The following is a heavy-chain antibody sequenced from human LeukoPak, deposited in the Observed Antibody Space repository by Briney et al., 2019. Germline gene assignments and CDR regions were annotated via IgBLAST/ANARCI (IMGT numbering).Heavy chain of an antibody. V-gene: IGHV4-34*01. CDR1: GGSLSGYY. J-gene: IGHJ5*02. Sequence: SETLSLTCAVYGGSLSGYYWSWIRQPPGKGLEWIGEINHSGSTNYNPSLKSRVTISVDTSKNQFSLKLSSVTAADTAVYYCARGRLIDPWGQGTLVTASS. CDR3: ARGRLIDP. D-gene: IGHD2-21*01. CDR2: INHSGST.